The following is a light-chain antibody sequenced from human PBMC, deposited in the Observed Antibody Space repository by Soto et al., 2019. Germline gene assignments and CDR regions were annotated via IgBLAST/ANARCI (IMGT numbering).Light chain of an antibody. J-gene: IGLJ1*01. CDR2: EVS. Sequence: QSALTQPASVSGSPGQSITIPCTGTSSDVGGYNYVSWYQQHPGKAPKLMIYEVSNRPSGVSNRFSGSKSGNTASLTISGLQAEDEADYYCSSYKRSSTLVFGTGTKDTVL. V-gene: IGLV2-14*01. CDR3: SSYKRSSTLV. CDR1: SSDVGGYNY.